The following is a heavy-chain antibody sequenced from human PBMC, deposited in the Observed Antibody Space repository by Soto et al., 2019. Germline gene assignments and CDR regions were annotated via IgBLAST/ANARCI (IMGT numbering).Heavy chain of an antibody. D-gene: IGHD3-10*01. V-gene: IGHV3-33*01. J-gene: IGHJ6*02. CDR1: GFTFSSYG. CDR3: ARVLLFGEFYGMDV. CDR2: IWYDGSNK. Sequence: QVQLVESGGGVVQPGRSLRLSGAASGFTFSSYGMHWVRQAPGKGLEWVAVIWYDGSNKYYADSVKGRFTISRDNSKNTLYLQMNSLRAEDTAVYYCARVLLFGEFYGMDVWGQGTTVTVSS.